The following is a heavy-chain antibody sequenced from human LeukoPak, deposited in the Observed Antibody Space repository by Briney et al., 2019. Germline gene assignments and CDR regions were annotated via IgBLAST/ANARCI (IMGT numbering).Heavy chain of an antibody. D-gene: IGHD2-2*01. CDR3: ARGVGCSSTSCYEVYYYGMDV. CDR2: INPNSGGT. CDR1: GYTFTGYY. J-gene: IGHJ6*04. V-gene: IGHV1-2*04. Sequence: ASVKVSCKASGYTFTGYYMHWVRQAPGQGLEWMEWINPNSGGTNYPQKFHGWVTMTRDTSISTAYMELSRLRSDETAVYYCARGVGCSSTSCYEVYYYGMDVWGKGTTVTVSS.